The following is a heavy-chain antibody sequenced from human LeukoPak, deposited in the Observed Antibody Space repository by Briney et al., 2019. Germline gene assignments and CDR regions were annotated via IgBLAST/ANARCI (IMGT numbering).Heavy chain of an antibody. CDR1: GGSISSSSYY. Sequence: SETLSLTCTVSGGSISSSSYYWGWIRQPPGKGLEWIGSIYYSGSTYYNPSLKSRVTISVDTSKNQFSLKLSSVTAADTAVYYCAEGYCSSTSCSFDYWGQGTLVTVSS. V-gene: IGHV4-39*07. CDR2: IYYSGST. CDR3: AEGYCSSTSCSFDY. D-gene: IGHD2-2*01. J-gene: IGHJ4*02.